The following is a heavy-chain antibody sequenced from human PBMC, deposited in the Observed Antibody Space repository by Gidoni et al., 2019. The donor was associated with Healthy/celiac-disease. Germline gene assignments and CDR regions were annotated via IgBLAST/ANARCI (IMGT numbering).Heavy chain of an antibody. CDR2: ISYDGSNK. D-gene: IGHD5-12*01. V-gene: IGHV3-30*18. CDR1: GFTFSSYG. Sequence: QVQLVESGGGVVQPGRSLRLSCAASGFTFSSYGMHWVREAPGKGREWVAVISYDGSNKDYADSVKGRFTISRDNSKNTLYLQMNSLRAEDTAVYYCAKGKGMATITPGMDVWGQGTTVTVSS. CDR3: AKGKGMATITPGMDV. J-gene: IGHJ6*02.